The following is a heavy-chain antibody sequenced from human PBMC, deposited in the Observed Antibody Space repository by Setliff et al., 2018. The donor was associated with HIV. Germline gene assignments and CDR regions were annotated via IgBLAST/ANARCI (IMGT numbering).Heavy chain of an antibody. J-gene: IGHJ4*02. CDR2: V. CDR1: GFSFSSRG. D-gene: IGHD3-22*01. V-gene: IGHV3-48*04. CDR3: ARDERPWWQDYDTSGYGNLYYFDS. Sequence: GGSLRLSCVGSGFSFSSRGMIWVRQAPGRGLEWVSYVVYSEKGRFTISRDNAKHSLYLQMNSRRAEDTAMYYCARDERPWWQDYDTSGYGNLYYFDSWGQGTLVTVSS.